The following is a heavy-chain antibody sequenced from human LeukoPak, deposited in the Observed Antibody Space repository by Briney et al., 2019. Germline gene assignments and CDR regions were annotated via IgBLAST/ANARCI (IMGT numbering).Heavy chain of an antibody. J-gene: IGHJ4*02. CDR2: IYFSGST. Sequence: PSETRSLTCTVSGGSISSSGFYWGWIRQPPGKVLEWIGNIYFSGSTYYNPSLKSRVTISVDTSKNQFSLKLTSLTAADTAVYYCARQTGSGLFSLPGGQGTLVTVSS. CDR1: GGSISSSGFY. CDR3: ARQTGSGLFSLP. V-gene: IGHV4-39*01. D-gene: IGHD3-10*01.